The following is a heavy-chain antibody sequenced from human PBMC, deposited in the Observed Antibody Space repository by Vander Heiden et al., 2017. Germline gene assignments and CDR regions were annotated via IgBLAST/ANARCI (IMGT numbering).Heavy chain of an antibody. CDR1: ASTFSSCG. Sequence: QVQPVESGGAVVQPGRSLSPSCAASASTFSSCGMHWVRQAPGKGMEWVAVISYDGSNKYYADSVKGRFTIYRDNSKNTLYLQMNSLRAEDTDVYYCAKDSTRGYYYIRGAFDIWGQGTMVTVSS. J-gene: IGHJ3*02. V-gene: IGHV3-30*18. D-gene: IGHD3-22*01. CDR2: ISYDGSNK. CDR3: AKDSTRGYYYIRGAFDI.